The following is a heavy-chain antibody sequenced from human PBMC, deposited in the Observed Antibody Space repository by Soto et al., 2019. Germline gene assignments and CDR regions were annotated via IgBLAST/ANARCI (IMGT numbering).Heavy chain of an antibody. Sequence: PGGSLRLSCAASGFTFSSYGMHWVRQAPGKGLEWVAVISYDGSNKYYADSVKGRFTISRDNSKNTLYLQMNSLRAEDTAVYYCAKDVAYYYDSSGYYNYWGQGTLVTVSS. D-gene: IGHD3-22*01. V-gene: IGHV3-30*18. CDR3: AKDVAYYYDSSGYYNY. CDR2: ISYDGSNK. CDR1: GFTFSSYG. J-gene: IGHJ4*02.